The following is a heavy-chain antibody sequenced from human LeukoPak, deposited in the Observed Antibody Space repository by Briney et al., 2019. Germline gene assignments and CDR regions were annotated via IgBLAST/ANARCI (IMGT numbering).Heavy chain of an antibody. D-gene: IGHD3-22*01. J-gene: IGHJ4*02. CDR2: FDPEDGET. V-gene: IGHV1-24*01. CDR1: GYTLTELS. Sequence: ASVTVSFTVSGYTLTELSMHWVRQAPGKGLEWMGGFDPEDGETIYAQKFQGRVTMTTDTSTSTAYMELRSLRSDDTAVYYCARDRAHYYDSSGYIDYWGQGTLVTVSS. CDR3: ARDRAHYYDSSGYIDY.